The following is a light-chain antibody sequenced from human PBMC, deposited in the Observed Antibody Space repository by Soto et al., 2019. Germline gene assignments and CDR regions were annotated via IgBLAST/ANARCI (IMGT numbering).Light chain of an antibody. J-gene: IGKJ1*01. V-gene: IGKV3-15*01. CDR1: QSVNSN. CDR2: GAS. CDR3: QQYIKWPPVK. Sequence: EIVMTQSPATLSVSPGERATLSCRASQSVNSNLAWYQQKPGQAPRLLIYGASTRATGIPARFSGSGSGTEFTLTISSLQSEDFAVYYCQQYIKWPPVKFGQGTKVEIK.